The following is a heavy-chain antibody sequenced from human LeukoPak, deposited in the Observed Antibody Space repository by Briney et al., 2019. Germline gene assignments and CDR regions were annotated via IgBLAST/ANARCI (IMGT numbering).Heavy chain of an antibody. CDR3: ARDCYDSSGCFDY. V-gene: IGHV4-59*01. CDR2: IYGSGST. CDR1: GGSISNYY. J-gene: IGHJ4*02. D-gene: IGHD3-22*01. Sequence: PSETLSLTCTVSGGSISNYYWSWIRQPPGKGLEWIGYIYGSGSTNYNPSLKSRVTMSLDTSKNQFSLKLSSVTAADTAVYYCARDCYDSSGCFDYWGQGTLVTVSS.